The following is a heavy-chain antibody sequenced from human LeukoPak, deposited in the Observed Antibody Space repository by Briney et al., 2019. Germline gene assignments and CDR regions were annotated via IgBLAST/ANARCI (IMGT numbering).Heavy chain of an antibody. J-gene: IGHJ6*03. CDR3: ARDSYCSSTSCYTNYYYMDV. D-gene: IGHD2-2*02. V-gene: IGHV4-61*02. CDR2: IYSSGST. CDR1: GGSISSGSYY. Sequence: SQTLSLTCTVSGGSISSGSYYWSWIRQPAGKGLEWIGRIYSSGSTNYNPSLKSRVTISVDTSKNQFSLKLSSVTAADTAVYYCARDSYCSSTSCYTNYYYMDVWGKGTTVTVSS.